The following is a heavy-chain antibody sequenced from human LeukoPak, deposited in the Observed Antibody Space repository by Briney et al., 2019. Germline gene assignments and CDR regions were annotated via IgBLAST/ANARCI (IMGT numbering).Heavy chain of an antibody. J-gene: IGHJ4*02. D-gene: IGHD5-18*01. CDR1: GYTFTSYG. CDR3: ARQVDTTMALPDY. V-gene: IGHV1-18*01. Sequence: GASVKLSCKASGYTFTSYGISWVRQAPGQALEWMGWISAYNGHTNYAQKFQGRVTMTTDTSTSTAYMELRSLRSGDTGVYYCARQVDTTMALPDYWGQGTLVTVSS. CDR2: ISAYNGHT.